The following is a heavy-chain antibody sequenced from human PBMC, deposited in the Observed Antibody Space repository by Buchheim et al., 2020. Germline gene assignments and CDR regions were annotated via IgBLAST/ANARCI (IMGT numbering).Heavy chain of an antibody. CDR3: TRRVLDSSSHNWFDP. CDR1: GFTFSGSA. CDR2: IRSKANSYAT. V-gene: IGHV3-73*01. J-gene: IGHJ5*02. Sequence: EVQLVESGGGLVQPGGSLTLSCAASGFTFSGSAMHWVRQASGKGLEWVGRIRSKANSYATAYAASVKGRFTISRDDSKNTAYLQMNSLKTENTAVYYCTRRVLDSSSHNWFDPWGQGTL. D-gene: IGHD6-6*01.